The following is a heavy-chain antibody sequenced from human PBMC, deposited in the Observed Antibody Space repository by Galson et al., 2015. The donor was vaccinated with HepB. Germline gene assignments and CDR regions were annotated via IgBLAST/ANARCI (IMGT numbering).Heavy chain of an antibody. J-gene: IGHJ3*02. D-gene: IGHD3-22*01. Sequence: SVKVSCKASGFTFSTSAVLWVRQARGQRLEWLGWIVVGRGHTNYAMKFQGRLTITRENASNTAYMGLSGLGSEDTAVYYFAADPWGRGSYDSTGYFYFDGAFDIWGQGTVVTVSS. CDR2: IVVGRGHT. CDR1: GFTFSTSA. V-gene: IGHV1-58*01. CDR3: AADPWGRGSYDSTGYFYFDGAFDI.